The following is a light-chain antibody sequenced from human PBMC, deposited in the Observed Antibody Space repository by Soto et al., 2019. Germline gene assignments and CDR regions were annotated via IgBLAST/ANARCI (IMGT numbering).Light chain of an antibody. V-gene: IGKV1-16*02. J-gene: IGKJ2*01. CDR2: GAS. CDR3: QQYARSPYN. CDR1: QDILTS. Sequence: DIQMTQSPSSLSASVGDRVTITCRASQDILTSLAWFQQKPGKGPKSLIYGASNLHGGVTSKFSGSGSGTDFTLTINGLQPEDFAIYYCQQYARSPYNFGPGTRVEI.